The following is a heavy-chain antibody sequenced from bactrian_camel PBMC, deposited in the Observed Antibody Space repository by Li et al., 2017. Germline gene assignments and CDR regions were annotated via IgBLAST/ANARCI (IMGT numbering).Heavy chain of an antibody. V-gene: IGHV3S53*01. CDR1: GPNIYC. CDR2: IDLDGRT. Sequence: QLVESGGASVQAGGSLRLSCAASGPNIYCMGWFRQAPGKEREEVASIDLDGRTNYADSVKGRFTISQDNAKNTLYLQMNMLRPEDTAMYYCAAAGEYYSGGYHGRYRGQGTQVTVS. CDR3: AAAGEYYSGGYHGRY. J-gene: IGHJ4*01. D-gene: IGHD2*01.